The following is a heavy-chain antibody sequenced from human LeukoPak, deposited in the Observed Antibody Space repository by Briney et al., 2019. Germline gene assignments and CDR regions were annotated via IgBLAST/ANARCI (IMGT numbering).Heavy chain of an antibody. V-gene: IGHV3-74*01. Sequence: GGSLRLSCAASGFTFSSYDMHWVRQAPGKGLVWVSRINSDGSSTSYADSVKGRFTISRDNAKNTLYLQMNSLRAEDTAVYYCARAPSGSPLDYWGQGTLVTVSS. CDR2: INSDGSST. J-gene: IGHJ4*02. CDR1: GFTFSSYD. D-gene: IGHD1-26*01. CDR3: ARAPSGSPLDY.